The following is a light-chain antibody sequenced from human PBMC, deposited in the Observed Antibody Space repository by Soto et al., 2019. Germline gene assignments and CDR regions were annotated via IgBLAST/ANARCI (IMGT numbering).Light chain of an antibody. CDR3: QNSYNSPWA. Sequence: DIQMTQSPSSLSASIGDRVTITCRASQTISSYLNWYQQKPGKAPKLLIYAASSLQSGVPSRFSGSGSGTDFTLTTSSLQPEDFATYYCQNSYNSPWAFGQGTKLDI. CDR2: AAS. J-gene: IGKJ1*01. V-gene: IGKV1-39*01. CDR1: QTISSY.